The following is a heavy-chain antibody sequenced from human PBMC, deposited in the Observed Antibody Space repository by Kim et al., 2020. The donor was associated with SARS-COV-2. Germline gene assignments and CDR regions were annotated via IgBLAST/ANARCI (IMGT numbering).Heavy chain of an antibody. D-gene: IGHD3-10*01. CDR3: ARGPFSGSPRALLYYYGMDV. CDR2: INTNTGNP. CDR1: GYTFTSYA. Sequence: ASVKVSCKASGYTFTSYAMNWVRQAPGQGLEWMGWINTNTGNPTYAQGFTGRFVFSLDTSVSTAYLQISSLKAEDTAVYYCARGPFSGSPRALLYYYGMDVRGQGTTVTVSS. J-gene: IGHJ6*02. V-gene: IGHV7-4-1*02.